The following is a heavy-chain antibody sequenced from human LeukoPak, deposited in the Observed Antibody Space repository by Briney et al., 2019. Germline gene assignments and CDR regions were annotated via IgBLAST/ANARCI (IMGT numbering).Heavy chain of an antibody. Sequence: GGSLRLSCAGSGIILSSYWMSWVRQAPGKGLEGVANINQDGNHKYYVDSVKGRVTISRDNAKNSLYLQMNSLRAEDTAVYYCARDPTTVQTFGSWGQGTLVTVSS. V-gene: IGHV3-7*01. CDR3: ARDPTTVQTFGS. CDR1: GIILSSYW. CDR2: INQDGNHK. J-gene: IGHJ4*02. D-gene: IGHD4-17*01.